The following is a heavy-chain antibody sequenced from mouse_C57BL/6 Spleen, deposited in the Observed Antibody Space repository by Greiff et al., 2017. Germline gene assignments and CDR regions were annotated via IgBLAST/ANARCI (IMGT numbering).Heavy chain of an antibody. D-gene: IGHD1-1*01. CDR2: ISDGGSYT. J-gene: IGHJ1*03. V-gene: IGHV5-4*03. CDR1: GFTFSSYA. CDR3: ARAGTTVVATDWYFDV. Sequence: EVKLMESGGGLVKPGGSLKLSCAASGFTFSSYAMSWVRQTPEKRLEWVATISDGGSYTYYPDHVKGRFTISRDNAKNNPYLQMSLLKSEDTAMYYCARAGTTVVATDWYFDVWGTGTTVTVAS.